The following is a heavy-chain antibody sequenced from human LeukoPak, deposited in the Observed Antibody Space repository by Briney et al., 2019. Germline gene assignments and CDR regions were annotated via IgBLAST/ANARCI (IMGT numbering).Heavy chain of an antibody. V-gene: IGHV4-59*01. CDR1: GGSISTYY. CDR2: IYDSGST. D-gene: IGHD2-2*01. CDR3: ARRRDCSSTSCLNWFDP. J-gene: IGHJ5*02. Sequence: KPSETLSLTCTVSGGSISTYYWNWIRQPPGKGLEWIGYIYDSGSTNYNPSLKSRVTISVDMSKNQFSLNLSSVTAADTAVYYCARRRDCSSTSCLNWFDPWDQGTLVTVSS.